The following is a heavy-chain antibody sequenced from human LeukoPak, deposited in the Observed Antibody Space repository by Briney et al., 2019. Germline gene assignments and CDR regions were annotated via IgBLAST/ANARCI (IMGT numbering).Heavy chain of an antibody. D-gene: IGHD3-22*01. CDR1: GGSISSYY. V-gene: IGHV4-59*01. CDR3: ARVRDRSSYFYHLDY. CDR2: IHYSGST. J-gene: IGHJ4*02. Sequence: SETLSLTCTVSGGSISSYYWSWIRQPPGKGLEWIGCIHYSGSTNYNPSLKSRVTISVDTSKNQFSLKLSSVTAADTAVYYCARVRDRSSYFYHLDYWGQGTLVTVSS.